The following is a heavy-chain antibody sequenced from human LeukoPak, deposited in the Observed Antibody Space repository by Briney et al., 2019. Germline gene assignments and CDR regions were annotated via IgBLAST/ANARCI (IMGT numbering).Heavy chain of an antibody. CDR1: GFTFSSYA. V-gene: IGHV3-64*01. CDR2: ISSNGGST. Sequence: GGSLRLSCAASGFTFSSYAMHWVRQAPGKGLEYVSAISSNGGSTYYANSVKGRFTISRDNSKNTLYLQMSSLRAEDTAVYYCARADSSSWPGEAFDAWGQGTMVTVSS. D-gene: IGHD6-13*01. J-gene: IGHJ3*01. CDR3: ARADSSSWPGEAFDA.